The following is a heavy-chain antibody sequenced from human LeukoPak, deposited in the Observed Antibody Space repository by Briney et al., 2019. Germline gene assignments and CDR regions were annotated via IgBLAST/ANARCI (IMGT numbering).Heavy chain of an antibody. J-gene: IGHJ4*02. CDR3: ARLYDRLHTAMSTDYFDY. Sequence: ASVKVSCKASGYTFTSYGISWVRQAPGQGLEWMGWISAYNGNTNYAQKLQGRVTMTTDTSTSTAYMELRSLRSDDTAVYYCARLYDRLHTAMSTDYFDYWGQGTLVTVSS. CDR2: ISAYNGNT. D-gene: IGHD5-18*01. V-gene: IGHV1-18*04. CDR1: GYTFTSYG.